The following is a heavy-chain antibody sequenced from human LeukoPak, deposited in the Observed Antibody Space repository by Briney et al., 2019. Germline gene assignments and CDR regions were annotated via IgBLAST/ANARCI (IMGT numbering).Heavy chain of an antibody. Sequence: PSETLSLTCTVSGGSISSYYWSWIRQPPGKGLEWIGYIYYSGSTNYNPSLKSRVTISVDTSKNQFSLKLSSVTAADTAVYYCARDNPYYDVLTGSRAFDIWGQGTMVTVSS. CDR2: IYYSGST. V-gene: IGHV4-59*01. CDR3: ARDNPYYDVLTGSRAFDI. D-gene: IGHD3-9*01. J-gene: IGHJ3*02. CDR1: GGSISSYY.